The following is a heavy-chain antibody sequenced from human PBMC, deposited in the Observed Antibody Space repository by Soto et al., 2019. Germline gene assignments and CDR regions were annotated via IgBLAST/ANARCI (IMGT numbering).Heavy chain of an antibody. V-gene: IGHV4-59*01. D-gene: IGHD4-4*01. J-gene: IGHJ4*02. CDR3: ARGYRSLDY. Sequence: LVTLCISWTFSGCSISSYDLSWIRQPPGNGLEWIGYIYYSGSTNYNPSLKSRVTISVDTSKNQFSLKLSSVTAADTAVYYCARGYRSLDYWGQGTLVNVSS. CDR1: GCSISSYD. CDR2: IYYSGST.